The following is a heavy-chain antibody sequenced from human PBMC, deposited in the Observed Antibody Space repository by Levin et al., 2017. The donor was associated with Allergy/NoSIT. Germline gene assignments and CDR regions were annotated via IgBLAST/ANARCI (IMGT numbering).Heavy chain of an antibody. J-gene: IGHJ4*02. CDR1: GYTFTSYG. D-gene: IGHD2-8*02. CDR2: ISAYNGNT. CDR3: ARDESSILGYCTGGVCYSPGDFDY. V-gene: IGHV1-18*01. Sequence: AASVKVSCKASGYTFTSYGISWVRQAPGQGLEWMGWISAYNGNTNYAQKLQGRVTMTTDTSTSTAYMELRSLRSDDTAVYYCARDESSILGYCTGGVCYSPGDFDYWGQGTLVTVSS.